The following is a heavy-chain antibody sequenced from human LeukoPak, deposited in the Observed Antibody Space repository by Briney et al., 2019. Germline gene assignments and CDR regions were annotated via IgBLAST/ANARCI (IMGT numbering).Heavy chain of an antibody. CDR1: GFTFSDYY. CDR3: ARYLYIPGIAAAGLS. J-gene: IGHJ5*02. Sequence: PGGSLRLSCAASGFTFSDYYMSWIRQAPGKVLEWVSYISSSGSTIYYADSVKGRFTISRDNAKNSLYLQMNSLRAEDTAVYYCARYLYIPGIAAAGLSWGQGTLVTVSS. D-gene: IGHD6-13*01. CDR2: ISSSGSTI. V-gene: IGHV3-11*01.